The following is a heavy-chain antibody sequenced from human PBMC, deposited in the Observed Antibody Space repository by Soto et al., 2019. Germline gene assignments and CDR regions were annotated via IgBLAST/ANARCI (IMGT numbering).Heavy chain of an antibody. CDR1: GDSVNSYY. CDR3: ARHSLALRKNNWFDP. CDR2: VYYSGST. V-gene: IGHV4-59*08. J-gene: IGHJ5*02. Sequence: SETLSLTCTVTGDSVNSYYWSWMRQPPGKGLECMGYVYYSGSTNYNPSLKSRVTISVDTSKNQFSLRLRSVTAADTALYFCARHSLALRKNNWFDPWGQGIMVTVSS. D-gene: IGHD3-3*02.